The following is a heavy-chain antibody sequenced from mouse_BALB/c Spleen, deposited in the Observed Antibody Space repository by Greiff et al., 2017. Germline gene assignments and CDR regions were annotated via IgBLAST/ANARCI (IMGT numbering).Heavy chain of an antibody. J-gene: IGHJ4*01. CDR1: GFAFSSYD. CDR2: ISSGGGST. Sequence: DVKLVESGGGLVKPGGSLKLSCAASGFAFSSYDMSWVRQTPEKRLEWVAYISSGGGSTYYPDTVKGRFTISRDNAKNTLYLQMSSLKSEDTAMYYCARRRHYYAMDYWGQGTSVTVSS. CDR3: ARRRHYYAMDY. V-gene: IGHV5-12-1*01.